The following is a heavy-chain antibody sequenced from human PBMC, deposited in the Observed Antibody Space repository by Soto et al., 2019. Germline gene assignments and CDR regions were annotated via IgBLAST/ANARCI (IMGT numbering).Heavy chain of an antibody. CDR3: AKGPNGDYIGGFEF. J-gene: IGHJ3*01. V-gene: IGHV3-23*01. D-gene: IGHD4-17*01. Sequence: PGGSLRLSCEALGLTFPKYAMSWVRQAPGKGLEWVSGISASGGRTLYSDAVRGRFSISKDMSKNMVSLQMNSLRVEDTAIYFCAKGPNGDYIGGFEFGGKGTMVTVSS. CDR2: ISASGGRT. CDR1: GLTFPKYA.